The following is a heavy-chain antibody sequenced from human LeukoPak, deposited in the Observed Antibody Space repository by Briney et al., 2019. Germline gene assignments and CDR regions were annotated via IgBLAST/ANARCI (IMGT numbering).Heavy chain of an antibody. Sequence: GGSLRLSCAASGFTFSSYAMHWVRQAPGKGLEWVAVISYDGSNKYYADSVKGRFTISRDTAKNSLYLQMRSLTAEDTAVYYCARDVGIHWYFDLWGRGTPVTVSS. CDR1: GFTFSSYA. CDR2: ISYDGSNK. CDR3: ARDVGIHWYFDL. D-gene: IGHD1-26*01. J-gene: IGHJ2*01. V-gene: IGHV3-30-3*01.